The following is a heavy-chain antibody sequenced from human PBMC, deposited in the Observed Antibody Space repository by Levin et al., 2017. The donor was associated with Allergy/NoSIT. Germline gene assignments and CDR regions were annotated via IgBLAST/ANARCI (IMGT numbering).Heavy chain of an antibody. CDR2: ISSSSSYT. D-gene: IGHD1-26*01. CDR3: ARDTGGQPDPTYYFDY. V-gene: IGHV3-11*05. Sequence: SCAASGFTFSDYYMSWIRQAPGKGLEWVSYISSSSSYTNYADSVKGRFTISRDNAKNSLYLQMNSLRAEDTAVYYCARDTGGQPDPTYYFDYWGQGTLVTVSS. CDR1: GFTFSDYY. J-gene: IGHJ4*02.